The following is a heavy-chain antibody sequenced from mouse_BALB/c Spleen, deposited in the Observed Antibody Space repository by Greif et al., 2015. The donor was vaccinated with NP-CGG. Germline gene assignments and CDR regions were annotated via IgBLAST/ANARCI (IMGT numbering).Heavy chain of an antibody. CDR2: IRNKANGYTT. CDR3: ARDYDY. CDR1: GFTFTDYY. V-gene: IGHV7-3*02. J-gene: IGHJ2*01. Sequence: EVHLVESGGGLVQPGGSLRLSCATSGFTFTDYYMSWVRQPPGKALEWLGFIRNKANGYTTEYSASVKGRFTISRDNSQSILYLQMNTLRAEDSATYYCARDYDYWGQGTTLTVSS.